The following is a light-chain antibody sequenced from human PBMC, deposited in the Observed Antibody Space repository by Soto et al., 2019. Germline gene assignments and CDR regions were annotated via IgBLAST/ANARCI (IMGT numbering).Light chain of an antibody. V-gene: IGKV2-28*01. Sequence: DIVMTQSPLSLPVTPGEPASISCRSSRSLLHSNGYNYLDWYLQKPGQSPQLLIYLGSNRASGVPDRFSGSGSGTDFTLKISRVEAEDVGVYYCMQALQTPLTFGGGTKVDIK. J-gene: IGKJ4*01. CDR3: MQALQTPLT. CDR1: RSLLHSNGYNY. CDR2: LGS.